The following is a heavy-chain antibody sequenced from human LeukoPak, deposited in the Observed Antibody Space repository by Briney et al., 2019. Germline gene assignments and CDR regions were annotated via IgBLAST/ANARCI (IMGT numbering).Heavy chain of an antibody. CDR3: ARGALSDDFWSGYDY. Sequence: SETLSLTCAVYGGSFNGYYWSWIRQPPGKGLEWIGEINHSGRTDYNPSLKSRATISVDRSKIQFSLKLSSVTAADTAVYYCARGALSDDFWSGYDYWGQGTLVTVSS. CDR2: INHSGRT. D-gene: IGHD3-3*01. CDR1: GGSFNGYY. V-gene: IGHV4-34*01. J-gene: IGHJ4*02.